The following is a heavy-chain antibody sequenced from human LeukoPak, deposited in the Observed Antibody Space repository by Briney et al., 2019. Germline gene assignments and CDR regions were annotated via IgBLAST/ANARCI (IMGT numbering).Heavy chain of an antibody. V-gene: IGHV4-61*02. CDR2: IYTSGST. CDR1: GGSISSGSYY. D-gene: IGHD3-22*01. Sequence: SETLSLTCTVSGGSISSGSYYWSWIRQPAGKGLEWIGRIYTSGSTNYNPSLRSRVTISVDTSKNQFSLKLSSVTAADTAVYYCARDVSGYAWFDPWGQGTLVTVSS. CDR3: ARDVSGYAWFDP. J-gene: IGHJ5*02.